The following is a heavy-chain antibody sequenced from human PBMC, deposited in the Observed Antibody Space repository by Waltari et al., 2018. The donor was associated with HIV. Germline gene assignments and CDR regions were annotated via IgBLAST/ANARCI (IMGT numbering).Heavy chain of an antibody. CDR2: NKSKSDGGTT. CDR1: GFTFNNAW. CDR3: STTPARGDH. D-gene: IGHD2-15*01. V-gene: IGHV3-15*01. Sequence: EVQLVESGGGLVKPGGSLRLSCAASGFTFNNAWMSWVRQAPGKGVDLVDHNKSKSDGGTTDYAAPVKGRFTISRDDSKNTLYLQMNSLKTEDTAVYYCSTTPARGDHWGQGTLVTVSS. J-gene: IGHJ4*02.